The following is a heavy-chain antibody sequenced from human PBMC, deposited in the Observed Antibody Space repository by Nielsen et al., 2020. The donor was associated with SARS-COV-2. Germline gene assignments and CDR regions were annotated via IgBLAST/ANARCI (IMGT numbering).Heavy chain of an antibody. CDR3: ARDLGYCSSTSCLQMDV. CDR2: IWYDGSNK. J-gene: IGHJ6*02. V-gene: IGHV3-33*01. D-gene: IGHD2-2*01. CDR1: GFTFSSYG. Sequence: LSLTCAASGFTFSSYGMHWVRQAPGKGLEWVAVIWYDGSNKYYADSVKGRFTISRDNSKNTLYLQMNSLRAEDTAVYYCARDLGYCSSTSCLQMDVWGQGTTVTVSS.